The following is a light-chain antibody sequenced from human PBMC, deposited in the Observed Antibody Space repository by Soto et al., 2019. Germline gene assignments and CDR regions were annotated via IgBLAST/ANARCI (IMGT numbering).Light chain of an antibody. CDR1: SSNIGSYY. J-gene: IGLJ2*01. V-gene: IGLV1-51*01. Sequence: QSVLTQPPSVSAAPGQKVSISCSGSSSNIGSYYVYWYQQLPGTAPKVLIYDFNRRPSGIPDRFSGSKSGTSATLAITGLQTGDEADYYCGTWDSSLSAVVFGGGTKVTVL. CDR2: DFN. CDR3: GTWDSSLSAVV.